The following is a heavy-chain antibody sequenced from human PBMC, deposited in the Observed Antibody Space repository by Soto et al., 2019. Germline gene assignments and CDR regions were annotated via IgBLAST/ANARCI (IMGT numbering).Heavy chain of an antibody. Sequence: QVQLVQSGAEVKKPGSSVKVSCKASGGSLSNYGISWVRQAPGQGLEWMGASIPVFCTPNYAQKFQDRVTISADNSTTTGYREVRSLTSEDTAVYYCARGDATKIVVTTYYAMDVWGQGTTVTVSS. CDR2: SIPVFCTP. CDR3: ARGDATKIVVTTYYAMDV. CDR1: GGSLSNYG. J-gene: IGHJ6*02. D-gene: IGHD3-22*01. V-gene: IGHV1-69*14.